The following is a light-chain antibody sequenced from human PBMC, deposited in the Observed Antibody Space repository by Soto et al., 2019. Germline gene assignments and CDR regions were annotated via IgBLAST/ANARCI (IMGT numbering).Light chain of an antibody. V-gene: IGLV2-23*01. CDR3: CSFEGTDTHVV. J-gene: IGLJ2*01. CDR2: EGS. CDR1: SSDIGSYNL. Sequence: QSALTQPASVSGSPGQSITISCTGTSSDIGSYNLVSWYQQHPGKAPKLMIYEGSERPSGLSNRFSGSKSGNAASLTISGLQAEDEADYYCCSFEGTDTHVVFGGGTQLTVL.